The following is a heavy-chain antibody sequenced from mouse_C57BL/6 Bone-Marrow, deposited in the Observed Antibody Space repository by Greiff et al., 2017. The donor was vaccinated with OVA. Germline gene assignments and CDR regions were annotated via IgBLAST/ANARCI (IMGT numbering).Heavy chain of an antibody. Sequence: QVNVTQSGAELARPGASVKLSCKASGYTFTSYGISWVKQRTGQGLEWIGEIYPRSGNTSYNEKFKGQATLTDHKSTSTAYMELGSLASEDSAVYFCARSGGKSWFAYWGQGTLVTVAA. J-gene: IGHJ3*01. CDR1: GYTFTSYG. CDR3: ARSGGKSWFAY. CDR2: IYPRSGNT. D-gene: IGHD2-1*01. V-gene: IGHV1-81*01.